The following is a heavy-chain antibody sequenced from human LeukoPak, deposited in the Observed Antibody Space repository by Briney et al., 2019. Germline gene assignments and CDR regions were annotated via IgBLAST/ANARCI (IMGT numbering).Heavy chain of an antibody. J-gene: IGHJ4*02. CDR2: IYYSGST. V-gene: IGHV4-59*08. Sequence: SETLSLTCTVSGGSISSYYWSWIRQPPGKGLEWIGYIYYSGSTNYNPSLKSRVTISVDTSKNQFSLKLSSVTAADTAVYYCARRHGYSYGYGYFDYWGQGTLVIVSS. CDR1: GGSISSYY. D-gene: IGHD5-18*01. CDR3: ARRHGYSYGYGYFDY.